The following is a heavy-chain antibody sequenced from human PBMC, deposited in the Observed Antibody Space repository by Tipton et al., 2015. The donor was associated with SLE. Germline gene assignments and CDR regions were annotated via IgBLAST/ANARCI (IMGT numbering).Heavy chain of an antibody. J-gene: IGHJ3*02. D-gene: IGHD6-13*01. CDR3: ARDLRYSSSRPDAFDI. CDR1: GFTFSDYY. V-gene: IGHV3-11*06. CDR2: ISSSSSYT. Sequence: SLRLSCAASGFTFSDYYMSWIRQAPGKGLEWVSYISSSSSYTNYADSVKGRFTISRDNAKNSLYLQMNSLRAEDTAVYYCARDLRYSSSRPDAFDIWGQGTMVTVSS.